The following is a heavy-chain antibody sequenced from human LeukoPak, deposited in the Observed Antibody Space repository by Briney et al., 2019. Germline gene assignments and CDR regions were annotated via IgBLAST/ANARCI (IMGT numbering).Heavy chain of an antibody. V-gene: IGHV4-31*03. Sequence: PSETLSLTCTVSGGSISSGGYYWSWIRQHPGKGLEWIGFIYYSGSTYYNPSLKSRVTISVDTSKNQFSLKLSSVTAADTAVYYCASLGMATSLHYYWGQGTLVTVSS. CDR1: GGSISSGGYY. D-gene: IGHD5-24*01. CDR2: IYYSGST. CDR3: ASLGMATSLHYY. J-gene: IGHJ4*02.